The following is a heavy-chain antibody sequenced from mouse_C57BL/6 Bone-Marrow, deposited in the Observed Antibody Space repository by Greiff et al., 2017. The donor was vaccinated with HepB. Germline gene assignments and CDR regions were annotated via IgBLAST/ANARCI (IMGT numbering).Heavy chain of an antibody. CDR3: ARRGVYYSNYVDFDY. V-gene: IGHV5-17*01. Sequence: DVQLVESGGGLVKPGGSLKLSCAASGFTFSDYGMHWVRQAPEKGLGWVAYISSGSSTIYYADTVKGRFTISRDNAKNTLFLQMTSLRSGDTAMYYCARRGVYYSNYVDFDYWGQGTTLTVSS. CDR2: ISSGSSTI. CDR1: GFTFSDYG. J-gene: IGHJ2*01. D-gene: IGHD2-5*01.